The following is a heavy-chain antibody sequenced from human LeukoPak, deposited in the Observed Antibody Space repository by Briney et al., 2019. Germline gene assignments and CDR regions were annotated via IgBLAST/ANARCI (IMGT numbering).Heavy chain of an antibody. CDR3: ARAASNGYEFDY. J-gene: IGHJ4*02. V-gene: IGHV1-2*02. CDR2: INPNSGGT. CDR1: GYTFTGYY. D-gene: IGHD5-12*01. Sequence: GASVKVSCKASGYTFTGYYMHWVRQAPGQGLEWMGWINPNSGGTNYAQKFQGRVTMTRDTSISTAYMELSRLRSDVTAVYYCARAASNGYEFDYWGQGTLVTVSS.